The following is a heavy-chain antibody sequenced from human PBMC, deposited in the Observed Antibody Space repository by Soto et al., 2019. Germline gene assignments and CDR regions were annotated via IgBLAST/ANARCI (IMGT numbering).Heavy chain of an antibody. J-gene: IGHJ5*02. Sequence: PSETLSLTCTFSGFSISSGGYYWSWIRQHPGKGLEWIGYIYYSGSTYYNPSLKSRVTISVDTSKNQFSLKLSSVTAADTAVYYCARTLGYCSGGSCPRPRPMDNWFDPWGQGTLVTVSS. CDR2: IYYSGST. CDR3: ARTLGYCSGGSCPRPRPMDNWFDP. CDR1: GFSISSGGYY. V-gene: IGHV4-31*03. D-gene: IGHD2-15*01.